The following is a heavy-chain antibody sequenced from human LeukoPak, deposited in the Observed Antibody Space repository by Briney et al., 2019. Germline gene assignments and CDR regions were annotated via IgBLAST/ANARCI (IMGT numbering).Heavy chain of an antibody. V-gene: IGHV3-9*01. J-gene: IGHJ3*02. Sequence: PGGSLRLSCAASGFTFDDYAMHWVRQAPGKGLEWVSGINWNSGRMGYADSVKGRFTISRDNAKNSLYLQMSSLRVEDTALYYCAKDSYGGSGSYYLYSFDMWGQGTMVTVSS. D-gene: IGHD3-10*01. CDR2: INWNSGRM. CDR1: GFTFDDYA. CDR3: AKDSYGGSGSYYLYSFDM.